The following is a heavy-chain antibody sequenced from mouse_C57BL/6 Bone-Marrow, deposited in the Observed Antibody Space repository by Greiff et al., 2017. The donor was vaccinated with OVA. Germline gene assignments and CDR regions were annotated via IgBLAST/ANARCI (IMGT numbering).Heavy chain of an antibody. Sequence: QVHVKQSGAELVRPGTSVKMSCKASGYTFTNYWIGWAKQRPGHGLEWIGDIYPGGGYTNYNAKFKGKATLTADKSSSTAYMQFSSLTSEDSAIYYCARCRYGGADYWGQGTSVTVSS. CDR2: IYPGGGYT. CDR1: GYTFTNYW. CDR3: ARCRYGGADY. J-gene: IGHJ4*01. D-gene: IGHD1-2*01. V-gene: IGHV1-63*01.